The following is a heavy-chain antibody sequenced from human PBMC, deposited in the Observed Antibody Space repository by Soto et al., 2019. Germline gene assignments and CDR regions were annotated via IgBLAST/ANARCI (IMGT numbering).Heavy chain of an antibody. Sequence: ASVKVSCKGSGYAFTTYAIHWLRQAPGQRLEWLGWINAGNGDTKYSEKMQGRVTITRDTSTTTAYMELRSLRSDETAVYYCARVVPGAEAWFGPWGQGTLVTVSS. D-gene: IGHD2-2*01. CDR1: GYAFTTYA. J-gene: IGHJ5*02. CDR2: INAGNGDT. V-gene: IGHV1-3*01. CDR3: ARVVPGAEAWFGP.